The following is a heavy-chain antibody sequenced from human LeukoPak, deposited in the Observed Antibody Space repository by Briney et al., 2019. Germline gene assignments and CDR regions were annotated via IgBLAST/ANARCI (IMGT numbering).Heavy chain of an antibody. CDR3: ARDLRTYEIAAFDY. V-gene: IGHV1-24*01. D-gene: IGHD6-13*01. CDR2: FDPEDGET. CDR1: GYTLTELS. Sequence: ASVKVSCKVSGYTLTELSIHWVRQAPGKGLEWMGGFDPEDGETIYAQKFQGRVTMTEDTSTDTAYMELSSLRSEDTAVHYCARDLRTYEIAAFDYWGQGTLVTVSS. J-gene: IGHJ4*02.